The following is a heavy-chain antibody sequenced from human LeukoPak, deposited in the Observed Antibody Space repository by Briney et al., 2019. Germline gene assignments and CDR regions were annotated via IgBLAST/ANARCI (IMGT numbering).Heavy chain of an antibody. CDR1: GFTFSSYA. J-gene: IGHJ5*02. Sequence: GGSLRLSCAASGFTFSSYAMHWVRQAPGKGLEWVSSISSSSSYIYYADSVKGRFTISRDNAKNSLYLQMNSLRTEDTAVYYCARELNFDWLFQFDPWGQGTLVTVSS. D-gene: IGHD3-9*01. CDR2: ISSSSSYI. CDR3: ARELNFDWLFQFDP. V-gene: IGHV3-21*01.